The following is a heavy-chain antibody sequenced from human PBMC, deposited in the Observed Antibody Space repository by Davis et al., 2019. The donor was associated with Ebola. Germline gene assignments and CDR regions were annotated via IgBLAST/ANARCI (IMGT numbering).Heavy chain of an antibody. D-gene: IGHD6-19*01. CDR1: GFTFSSYA. J-gene: IGHJ4*02. CDR2: ISSSSSYT. V-gene: IGHV3-21*05. CDR3: AKDSSGWYGGFLFDY. Sequence: PGGSLRLSCAASGFTFSSYAMHWVRQAPGKGLEWVSYISSSSSYTNYADSVKGRFTISRDNAKNSLYLQMNGLRAEDTAVYYCAKDSSGWYGGFLFDYWGQGTLVTVSS.